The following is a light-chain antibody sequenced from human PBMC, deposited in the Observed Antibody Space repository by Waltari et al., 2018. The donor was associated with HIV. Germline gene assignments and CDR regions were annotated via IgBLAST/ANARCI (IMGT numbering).Light chain of an antibody. CDR2: GKN. CDR1: SLSSYY. Sequence: SSELTQDPVVSMALGQTVTITCQGDSLSSYYATWYQQKPGQAPLLVFFGKNSRPSGIPDRFSGSNSRNKASLTITGAQAEDEADYYCYSRDSTTNHRVFGGGTKLTVL. J-gene: IGLJ2*01. CDR3: YSRDSTTNHRV. V-gene: IGLV3-19*01.